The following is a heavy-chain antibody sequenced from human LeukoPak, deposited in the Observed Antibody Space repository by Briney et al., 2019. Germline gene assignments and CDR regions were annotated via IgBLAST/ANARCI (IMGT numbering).Heavy chain of an antibody. D-gene: IGHD3-22*01. V-gene: IGHV4-59*01. CDR3: ARDKGEYYDSSGYLDY. J-gene: IGHJ4*02. Sequence: SSETLSLTCTVSGGSISSYYWSWIRQPPGKGLEWIGYIYYSGNTNCNPALKSRVTMSVDTSKNQFSLKLSSVTAADTAVYYCARDKGEYYDSSGYLDYWGRGTLVTVSS. CDR2: IYYSGNT. CDR1: GGSISSYY.